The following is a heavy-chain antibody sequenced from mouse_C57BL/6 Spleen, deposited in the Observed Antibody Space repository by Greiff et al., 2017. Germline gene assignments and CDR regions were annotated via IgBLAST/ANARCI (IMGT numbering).Heavy chain of an antibody. CDR3: SYGNYAWFAY. Sequence: VHVKQSGTVLARPGASVKMSCKTSGYTFTSYWMHWVKQRPGQGLEWIGAIYPGNSDTSYNQKFKGKAKLTAVTSASTAHMELSSLTNEDSAVYYCSYGNYAWFAYWGQGTLVTVSA. D-gene: IGHD2-1*01. V-gene: IGHV1-5*01. J-gene: IGHJ3*01. CDR1: GYTFTSYW. CDR2: IYPGNSDT.